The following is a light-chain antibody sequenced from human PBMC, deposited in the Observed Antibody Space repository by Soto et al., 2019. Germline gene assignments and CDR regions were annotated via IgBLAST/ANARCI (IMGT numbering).Light chain of an antibody. Sequence: EIVVTQSPATLSLSPGERATLSCRASQSISSYLAWYQQKPGQVPRLLIYDASNRATGIPARFSGSGSGTDFPLTISRLEPEYAAVYYCQHHSTRPFTFGGGTKVEFK. CDR3: QHHSTRPFT. CDR1: QSISSY. V-gene: IGKV3-11*01. J-gene: IGKJ4*01. CDR2: DAS.